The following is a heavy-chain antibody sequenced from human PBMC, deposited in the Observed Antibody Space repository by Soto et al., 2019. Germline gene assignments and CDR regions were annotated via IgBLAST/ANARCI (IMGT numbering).Heavy chain of an antibody. J-gene: IGHJ4*02. D-gene: IGHD4-17*01. V-gene: IGHV4-39*01. CDR3: ARHDSSPHGDSSHFDY. Sequence: QLQLQESGPGLVKPSETLSLNCTVSGGSISSSRYFWGWIRQPPGKGLEWIGTIYYSGSTYYNPSLKSRVTISVDTSKNQFSLKLSSVTAADTAVHYCARHDSSPHGDSSHFDYWGQGTLVTVSS. CDR2: IYYSGST. CDR1: GGSISSSRYF.